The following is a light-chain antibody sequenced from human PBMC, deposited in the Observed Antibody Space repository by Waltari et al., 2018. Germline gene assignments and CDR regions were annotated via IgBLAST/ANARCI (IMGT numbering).Light chain of an antibody. CDR1: PSISSW. CDR2: KAS. CDR3: QQYNSYSRLT. Sequence: DIQMTQSPSTLSASVGDRVTITCRASPSISSWLAWYQQKPGKAPKLLLYKASSLESGVPSRFSGSGSGTEFTLTISSLQPDDFATYYCQQYNSYSRLTFGGGTKVEIK. V-gene: IGKV1-5*03. J-gene: IGKJ4*01.